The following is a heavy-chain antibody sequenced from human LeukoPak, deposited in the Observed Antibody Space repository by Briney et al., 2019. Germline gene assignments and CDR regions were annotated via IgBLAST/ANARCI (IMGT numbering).Heavy chain of an antibody. CDR2: ISSRGDDT. V-gene: IGHV3-23*01. CDR3: AKHRRSTLVTAYFDS. J-gene: IGHJ4*02. Sequence: GGSLRLSCTASGYTFSTLAMSWVRQAPGKGLEWVSSISSRGDDTSYADSVKGRFTISRDNSKNTLYLQLNSLRVDDAAIYYCAKHRRSTLVTAYFDSWGQGTLVTVSS. D-gene: IGHD2-21*02. CDR1: GYTFSTLA.